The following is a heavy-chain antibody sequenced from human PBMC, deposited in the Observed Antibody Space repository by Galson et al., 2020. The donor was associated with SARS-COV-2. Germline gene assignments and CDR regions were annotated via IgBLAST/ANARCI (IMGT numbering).Heavy chain of an antibody. Sequence: GGSLRLSCAASGFTVSTYYMTWVRQAPGKGLEWVSVIYTSGSTFYADSVKGRFAISRDNSKNTLYLQMNSLRAEDTAVYYCARDPAEYGMDVWGQGTTVTVSS. CDR3: ARDPAEYGMDV. D-gene: IGHD2-2*01. V-gene: IGHV3-53*01. J-gene: IGHJ6*02. CDR2: IYTSGST. CDR1: GFTVSTYY.